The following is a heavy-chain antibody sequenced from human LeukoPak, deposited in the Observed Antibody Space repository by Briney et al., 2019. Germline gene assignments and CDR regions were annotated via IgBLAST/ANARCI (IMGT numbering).Heavy chain of an antibody. CDR3: ARGGIQVSGIDEFDY. J-gene: IGHJ4*02. CDR2: IGIRGDT. V-gene: IGHV3-13*01. CDR1: GFTFIDYD. D-gene: IGHD6-19*01. Sequence: GGSLRLSCAASGFTFIDYDMHWVRQVIGKGLEWVSAIGIRGDTHYSGSVKGRFTISRENAESSLYLQMNSLRAEDTAVYYCARGGIQVSGIDEFDYWDQGTLVTVSS.